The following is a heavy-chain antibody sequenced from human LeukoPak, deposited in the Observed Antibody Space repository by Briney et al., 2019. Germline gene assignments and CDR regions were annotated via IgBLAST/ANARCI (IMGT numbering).Heavy chain of an antibody. CDR1: GGSISSSSYY. J-gene: IGHJ5*02. Sequence: PSETLSLTCTVSGGSISSSSYYWGWIRQPPGKGLEWIGSIYYSGSTYYNPSLKSRVPISVDASKNQSSLKLSSVTAADTAVYYCARLLWFGELFSFDPWGQGTLVTVSS. CDR3: ARLLWFGELFSFDP. V-gene: IGHV4-39*01. D-gene: IGHD3-10*01. CDR2: IYYSGST.